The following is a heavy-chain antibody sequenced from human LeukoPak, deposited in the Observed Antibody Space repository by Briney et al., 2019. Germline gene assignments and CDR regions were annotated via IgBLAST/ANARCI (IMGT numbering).Heavy chain of an antibody. CDR3: AADTAMVKGGFDP. V-gene: IGHV4-59*01. CDR1: GGSISSYY. D-gene: IGHD5-18*01. Sequence: SETLSLTCTVSGGSISSYYWSWIRQPPGKGLEWIGYIYYSGSTNHNPSLKSRVTISVDTSKNQFSLKLSSVTAADTAVYYCAADTAMVKGGFDPWGQGTLVTVSS. CDR2: IYYSGST. J-gene: IGHJ5*02.